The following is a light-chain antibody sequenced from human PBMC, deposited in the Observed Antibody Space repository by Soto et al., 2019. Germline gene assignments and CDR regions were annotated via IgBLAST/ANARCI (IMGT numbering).Light chain of an antibody. J-gene: IGLJ1*01. Sequence: SYELTQPPSVSVAPGQTARITCGGTNIGSKSVHWYQQKPGQAPVLVVYDDSDRPSGIPERFSGSNSGNTATLTISRVEAGDEADDYCQVWDSSSDHAYVFGTGTKLTVL. CDR1: NIGSKS. CDR3: QVWDSSSDHAYV. V-gene: IGLV3-21*02. CDR2: DDS.